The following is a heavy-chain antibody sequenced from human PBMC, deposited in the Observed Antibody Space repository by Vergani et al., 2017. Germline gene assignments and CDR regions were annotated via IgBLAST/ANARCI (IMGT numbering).Heavy chain of an antibody. D-gene: IGHD1-14*01. CDR1: GGSFSGYY. V-gene: IGHV4-34*01. CDR2: INHSGST. CDR3: ARGLPFWFTGRTQRPSKPTYYFDY. Sequence: QVQLQQWGAGLLKPSETLSLTCAVYGGSFSGYYWSWIRQPPGKGLEWIGEINHSGSTNYNPSLKSRVTISVDTSKNQFSLKLSSVTAADTAVYYCARGLPFWFTGRTQRPSKPTYYFDYWGQGTLVTVSS. J-gene: IGHJ4*02.